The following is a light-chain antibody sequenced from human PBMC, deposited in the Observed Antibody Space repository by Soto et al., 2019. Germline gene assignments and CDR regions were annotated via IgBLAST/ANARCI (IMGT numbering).Light chain of an antibody. CDR2: GNN. CDR3: QSYESSLNAYV. V-gene: IGLV1-40*01. CDR1: SSNIAAGFD. Sequence: QSVLTQPPSVSGAPGQRVTISCTGSSSNIAAGFDVNWYHQVPGTAHKLLVFGNNNRPSGVPDRFSAYRSGTSASLAITGLQAVGEADYYCQSYESSLNAYVFGTATKGTVL. J-gene: IGLJ1*01.